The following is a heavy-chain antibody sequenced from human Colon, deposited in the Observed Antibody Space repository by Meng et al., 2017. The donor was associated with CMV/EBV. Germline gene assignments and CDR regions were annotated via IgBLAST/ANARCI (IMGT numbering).Heavy chain of an antibody. CDR1: GFIFGSYT. V-gene: IGHV3-11*01. Sequence: GESLKISCVGSGFIFGSYTMSWIRQAPGKGLEWVAYISSASGSAKYYADSVKGRFTISRDNARNSLFLQMTSLTVEDTAVYYCARDPAPTGYYGPDVWGQGTTVTVSS. D-gene: IGHD3-10*01. CDR2: ISSASGSAK. J-gene: IGHJ6*02. CDR3: ARDPAPTGYYGPDV.